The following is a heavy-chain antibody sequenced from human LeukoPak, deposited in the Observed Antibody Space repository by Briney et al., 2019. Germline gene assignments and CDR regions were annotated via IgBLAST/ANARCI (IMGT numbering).Heavy chain of an antibody. V-gene: IGHV3-21*01. CDR2: ISSSSSYI. CDR3: ARDPPGYSSSWHEYFQH. J-gene: IGHJ1*01. CDR1: GFTFSSYS. D-gene: IGHD6-13*01. Sequence: GGSLRLSCAASGFTFSSYSMNWVRQAPGKGLEWVSSISSSSSYIYYADSVKGRFTISRDNAKNSLYLQMNSLRAEDTAVYYCARDPPGYSSSWHEYFQHWGQGTLVTVSS.